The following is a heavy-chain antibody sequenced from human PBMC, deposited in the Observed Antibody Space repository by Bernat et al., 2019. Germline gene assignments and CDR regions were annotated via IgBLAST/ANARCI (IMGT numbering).Heavy chain of an antibody. Sequence: QVQLVESGGGVVQPGRSLRLSCAASGFTFSSYGMHWVRQAPGKGLEWVAVISYDGSNKYYADSVKGRFTISRDNSKNTLYLQMNSLRAEDTAVYYCAKGYVRQLWSPIDYWGQGIVVTVSS. D-gene: IGHD5-18*01. CDR3: AKGYVRQLWSPIDY. V-gene: IGHV3-30*18. CDR2: ISYDGSNK. J-gene: IGHJ4*02. CDR1: GFTFSSYG.